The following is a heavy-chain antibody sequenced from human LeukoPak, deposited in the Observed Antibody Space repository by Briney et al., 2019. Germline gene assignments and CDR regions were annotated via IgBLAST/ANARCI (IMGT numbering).Heavy chain of an antibody. V-gene: IGHV4-59*08. CDR3: AGRHPRNTVDF. J-gene: IGHJ4*02. CDR2: ISDIGSI. Sequence: PSETLSLTCTVSGGSLSSYYWSWVRQPPGKGLEWIAYISDIGSINYNPSLKSRVTISLDTSKNQFSLKLSSVTAADTAVYYCAGRHPRNTVDFWGQGTLVTVSS. D-gene: IGHD2/OR15-2a*01. CDR1: GGSLSSYY.